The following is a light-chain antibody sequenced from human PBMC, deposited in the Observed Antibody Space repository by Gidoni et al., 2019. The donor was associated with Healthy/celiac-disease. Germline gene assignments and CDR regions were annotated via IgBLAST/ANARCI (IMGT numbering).Light chain of an antibody. V-gene: IGLV2-14*01. CDR2: DVS. J-gene: IGLJ2*01. Sequence: QSALTQPASVSGSPGQSITISCTGTSSDVGGYNYGSWYKQHPGKAPKLMIYDVSNLPSGVSNRFSGSKSGNTASMTISGLQAEDEADYYCSSDTSSSTHVVFGGGTKLTVL. CDR1: SSDVGGYNY. CDR3: SSDTSSSTHVV.